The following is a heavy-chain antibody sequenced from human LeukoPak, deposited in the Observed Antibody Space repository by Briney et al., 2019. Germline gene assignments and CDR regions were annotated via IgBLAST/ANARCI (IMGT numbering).Heavy chain of an antibody. Sequence: SETLSLTCTVSGGSISSYYWSWIRQPPGKGLEWIGYIYYSGSTNYNPSLRSRVTISVDTSKKQFSLRLTSVTAADTAVYYCARLRSGSTPPPPYYYYGLDVWGQGTTVTVSS. J-gene: IGHJ6*02. V-gene: IGHV4-59*01. D-gene: IGHD1-26*01. CDR1: GGSISSYY. CDR2: IYYSGST. CDR3: ARLRSGSTPPPPYYYYGLDV.